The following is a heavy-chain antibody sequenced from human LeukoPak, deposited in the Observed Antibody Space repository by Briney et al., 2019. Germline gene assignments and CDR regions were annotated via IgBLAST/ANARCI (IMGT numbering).Heavy chain of an antibody. V-gene: IGHV3-23*01. CDR2: ITGSGGNT. J-gene: IGHJ5*02. Sequence: GGSLRLSCAASGFTFSNYAVSWVRQAPGKVVEWVSSITGSGGNTYYADSVKGRFTISRDNSKNMVFMQMNSLRAEDTAVYFCARSGDCTRGSATCYNNWLDPWGQGTLVSVS. D-gene: IGHD2-8*02. CDR3: ARSGDCTRGSATCYNNWLDP. CDR1: GFTFSNYA.